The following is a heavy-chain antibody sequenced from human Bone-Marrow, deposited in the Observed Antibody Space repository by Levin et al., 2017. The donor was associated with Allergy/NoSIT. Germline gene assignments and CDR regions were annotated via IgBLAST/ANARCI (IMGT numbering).Heavy chain of an antibody. Sequence: SETLSLTCAVSGGSISSGGYSWSWIRQPPGKGLEWIGYIYHSGSTYYNPSLKSRVTISVDRSKNQFSLKLSSVTAADTAVYYCAAQTYSSGWGALGAYWGQGTLVTVSS. CDR1: GGSISSGGYS. J-gene: IGHJ4*02. D-gene: IGHD6-19*01. CDR3: AAQTYSSGWGALGAY. CDR2: IYHSGST. V-gene: IGHV4-30-2*01.